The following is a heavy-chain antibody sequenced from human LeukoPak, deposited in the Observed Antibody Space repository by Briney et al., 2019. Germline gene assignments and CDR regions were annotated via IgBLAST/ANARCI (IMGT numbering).Heavy chain of an antibody. CDR2: IYYSGST. CDR3: AKDEGYDSSGYHFDY. CDR1: GGSISSYY. Sequence: PSETLSLTCTVSGGSISSYYWSWIRQPPGKGLEWIGYIYYSGSTNYNPSLKSRVTISVDTSKNQFSLKLSSVTAADTAVYYCAKDEGYDSSGYHFDYWGQGTLVTVSS. J-gene: IGHJ4*02. D-gene: IGHD3-22*01. V-gene: IGHV4-59*12.